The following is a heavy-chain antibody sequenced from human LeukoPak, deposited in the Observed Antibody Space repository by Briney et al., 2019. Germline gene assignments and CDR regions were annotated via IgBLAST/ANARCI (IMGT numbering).Heavy chain of an antibody. Sequence: SQTLSLTCTVSGVSISSGDYYWSWIRQPPGKGLEWIGYTYYSGSTYYNPSLKSRVTLSVDTSKNQFSLKLSSVTAADTAVYYCARPYYYDSRIDPWGQGTRVTVSS. CDR3: ARPYYYDSRIDP. CDR1: GVSISSGDYY. J-gene: IGHJ5*02. D-gene: IGHD3-22*01. V-gene: IGHV4-30-4*01. CDR2: TYYSGST.